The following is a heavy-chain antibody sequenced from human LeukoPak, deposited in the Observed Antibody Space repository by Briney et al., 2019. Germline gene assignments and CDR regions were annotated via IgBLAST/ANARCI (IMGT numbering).Heavy chain of an antibody. J-gene: IGHJ4*02. Sequence: GGSLKLSCAASGFTFSGSAMHWVRQASGKGLEWVGRIRSKANSYATAYAASVKGRFTISRDDSKNTAYLQMNSLKTEDTAVYYCTPGASVVTPDYWGQGTLVTVSS. CDR2: IRSKANSYAT. CDR3: TPGASVVTPDY. D-gene: IGHD4-23*01. V-gene: IGHV3-73*01. CDR1: GFTFSGSA.